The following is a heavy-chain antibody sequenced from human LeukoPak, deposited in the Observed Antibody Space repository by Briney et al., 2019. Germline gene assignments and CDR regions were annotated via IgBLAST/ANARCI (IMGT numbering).Heavy chain of an antibody. CDR1: GFTFSSYA. D-gene: IGHD1-26*01. CDR2: ISGSGGST. CDR3: AREVSVGATRTLDP. J-gene: IGHJ5*02. V-gene: IGHV3-23*01. Sequence: GGSLRLSCAASGFTFSSYAMSWVRQAPGKGLEWVSAISGSGGSTYYADSVKGRFTTSRDNSKNTLYLQMNSLRAEDTAVYYCAREVSVGATRTLDPWGQGTLVTVSS.